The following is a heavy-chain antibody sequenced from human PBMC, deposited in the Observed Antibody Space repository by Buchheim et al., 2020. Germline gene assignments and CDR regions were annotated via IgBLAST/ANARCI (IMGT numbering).Heavy chain of an antibody. CDR1: GGSIRSGGYS. CDR2: IYYSGST. D-gene: IGHD3-10*01. J-gene: IGHJ4*02. CDR3: ARVGGVTSNYFDY. V-gene: IGHV4-30-4*07. Sequence: QVQLQESGPGLVKPSQTLSLTCAVSGGSIRSGGYSWSWIRPPPGKGLEWIGYIYYSGSTYYNPSLKSRVTISVGTSKNPFSLKLSSVTAADTAVYYCARVGGVTSNYFDYWGQGTL.